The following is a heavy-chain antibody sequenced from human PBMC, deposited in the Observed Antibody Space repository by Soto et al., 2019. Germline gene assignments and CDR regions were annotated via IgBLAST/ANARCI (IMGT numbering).Heavy chain of an antibody. CDR3: ARIAGDRDFDY. D-gene: IGHD2-21*01. V-gene: IGHV3-7*05. J-gene: IGHJ4*02. CDR1: GFTFSSYW. CDR2: IKQDGSEK. Sequence: EVQLVESGGGLVQPGGSLRLSCAASGFTFSSYWMSWVRQAPGKGLEWVANIKQDGSEKYYVDSVKGRFTISRDNAKNSLYLQMNSLRAEDTVVYYCARIAGDRDFDYWGQGTLVTVSS.